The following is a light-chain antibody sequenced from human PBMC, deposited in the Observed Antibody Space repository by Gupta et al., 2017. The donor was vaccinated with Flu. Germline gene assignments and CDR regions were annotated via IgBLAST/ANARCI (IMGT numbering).Light chain of an antibody. J-gene: IGKJ1*01. CDR2: GDS. CDR3: HQYGNEPWT. Sequence: GTRSLSPGERATLSCRASQSVTSDHLAWYKQKTGQAPVRLIYGDSRKAPGSPDRFTGRGPGTDFTLNINGVEAEDVAVYSCHQYGNEPWTFGQGTKVDFK. V-gene: IGKV3-20*01. CDR1: QSVTSDH.